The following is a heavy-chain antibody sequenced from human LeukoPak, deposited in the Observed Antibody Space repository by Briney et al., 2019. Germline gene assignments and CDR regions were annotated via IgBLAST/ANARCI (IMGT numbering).Heavy chain of an antibody. D-gene: IGHD3-22*01. CDR1: GYTFYSYG. CDR2: ISAYNGNT. CDR3: ARDRNYYDSSAYYFFDY. Sequence: ASVKVSCKASGYTFYSYGISWVRQAPGQGLEWMGWISAYNGNTSYAQKFQDRVTVTTDTSTSTAYMELRSLRSDDTAVYYCARDRNYYDSSAYYFFDYWGQGTLVTVSS. V-gene: IGHV1-18*01. J-gene: IGHJ4*02.